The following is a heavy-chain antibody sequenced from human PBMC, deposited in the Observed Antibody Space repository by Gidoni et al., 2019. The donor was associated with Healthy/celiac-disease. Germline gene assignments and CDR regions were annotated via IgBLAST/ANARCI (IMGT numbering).Heavy chain of an antibody. D-gene: IGHD5-12*01. J-gene: IGHJ4*02. Sequence: QVQLVESGGGVVQPGRSLRLSCAASAFTFSSYAMHWVRQAPGKGLEWVAVISYDGSNKYYADAVKVRFTISSDNSKNTLYLQMNSLRAEDTAVYYCARDQRRFGLATIYVSDYWGQGTLVTVSS. CDR3: ARDQRRFGLATIYVSDY. V-gene: IGHV3-30-3*01. CDR1: AFTFSSYA. CDR2: ISYDGSNK.